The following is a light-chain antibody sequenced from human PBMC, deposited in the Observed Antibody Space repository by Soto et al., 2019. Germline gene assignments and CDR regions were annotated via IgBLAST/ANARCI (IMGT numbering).Light chain of an antibody. CDR1: QSVTNT. CDR3: QQYYTWPVT. J-gene: IGKJ4*01. V-gene: IGKV3-15*01. Sequence: IVMTQSPATLSVSPAERVTISCTASQSVTNTLAWYQHKPGQAPRLLISYASRGATGIPSRFSGSWSGTDFTLTINSLQSEDFAVYYCQQYYTWPVTFGGGTRWIS. CDR2: YAS.